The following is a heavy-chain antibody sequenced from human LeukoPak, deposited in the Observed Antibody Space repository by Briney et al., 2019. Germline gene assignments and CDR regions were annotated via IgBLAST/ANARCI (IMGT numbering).Heavy chain of an antibody. J-gene: IGHJ4*02. V-gene: IGHV6-1*01. CDR2: TYYRSKWYT. CDR1: GDSVSSNSAA. CDR3: TRVERGEFDY. Sequence: SQTLSLTCAISGDSVSSNSAAWNWIRQSPSSGFEWLGRTYYRSKWYTNYAVSLKSRMTINADTSRNHFSLQLNSVTPEDTAMYYCTRVERGEFDYWGQGILVTVSS. D-gene: IGHD2-21*01.